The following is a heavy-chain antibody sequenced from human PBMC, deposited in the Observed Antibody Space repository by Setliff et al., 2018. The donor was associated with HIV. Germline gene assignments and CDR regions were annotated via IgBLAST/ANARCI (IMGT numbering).Heavy chain of an antibody. D-gene: IGHD5-18*01. Sequence: ASVKVSCKASGYIFTSYYMHWVRQAPGQGLEWMGIINPNGGSTSYAQKFQGRVTMTRDTSASTAYMELSSLRSEDTAVYYCAKDGYSYGSSSYFDYWGQGTLVTVSS. CDR3: AKDGYSYGSSSYFDY. J-gene: IGHJ4*02. V-gene: IGHV1-46*01. CDR1: GYIFTSYY. CDR2: INPNGGST.